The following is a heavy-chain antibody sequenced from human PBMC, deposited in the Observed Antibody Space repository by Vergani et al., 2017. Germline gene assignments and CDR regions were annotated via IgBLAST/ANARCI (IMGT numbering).Heavy chain of an antibody. D-gene: IGHD3-3*01. V-gene: IGHV5-51*01. Sequence: EVQLVQSGAEVKKPGESLRISCKGSGYSFTSYWISWVRQMPGKGLEWMGIIYPGDSDTRYSPSFQGQVAISADKSISTAYLQWSSLKASDTAMYYCARRKTTFGAYFDYWGQGTLVTVSS. J-gene: IGHJ4*02. CDR3: ARRKTTFGAYFDY. CDR2: IYPGDSDT. CDR1: GYSFTSYW.